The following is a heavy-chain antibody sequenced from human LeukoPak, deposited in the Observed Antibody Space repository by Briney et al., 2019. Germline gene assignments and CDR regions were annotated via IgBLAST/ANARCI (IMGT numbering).Heavy chain of an antibody. CDR3: ARGDDYGGIYYFDY. V-gene: IGHV3-30-3*01. J-gene: IGHJ4*02. D-gene: IGHD4-23*01. Sequence: GGSLRLSCAASGFTFSSYAMHWVRQAPGKGLEWVAVISYDGSNKYYADSVKGRFTISRDNSKNTLYLQMNSLRAEDTAVCYCARGDDYGGIYYFDYWGQGTLVTVSS. CDR2: ISYDGSNK. CDR1: GFTFSSYA.